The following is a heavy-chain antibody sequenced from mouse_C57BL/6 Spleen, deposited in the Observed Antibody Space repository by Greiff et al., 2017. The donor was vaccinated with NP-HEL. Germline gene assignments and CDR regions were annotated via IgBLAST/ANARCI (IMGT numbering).Heavy chain of an antibody. CDR2: IWGGGST. Sequence: VNVVESGPGLVAPSQSLSITCTVSGFSLTSYGVDWVRQPPGKGLEWLGVIWGGGSTNYNSALMSRLSISKDNSKSQVFLKMNSLQTDDTAMYYCARNYYGSSYEDYAMDYWGQGTSVTVSS. CDR3: ARNYYGSSYEDYAMDY. CDR1: GFSLTSYG. V-gene: IGHV2-9*01. J-gene: IGHJ4*01. D-gene: IGHD1-1*01.